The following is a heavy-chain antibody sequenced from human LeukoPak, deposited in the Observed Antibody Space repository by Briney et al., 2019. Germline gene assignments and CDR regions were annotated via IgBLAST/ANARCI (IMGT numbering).Heavy chain of an antibody. Sequence: ASVKVSCKASGYTFTSYYTHWVRQAPGQGLEWMGRINPNSGGTNYAQKFQGRVTMTRDTSITTAYMELSRLRSDDTAVYYCARATSNWFDPWGQGTLVTVSS. D-gene: IGHD2/OR15-2a*01. CDR1: GYTFTSYY. V-gene: IGHV1-2*06. CDR2: INPNSGGT. CDR3: ARATSNWFDP. J-gene: IGHJ5*02.